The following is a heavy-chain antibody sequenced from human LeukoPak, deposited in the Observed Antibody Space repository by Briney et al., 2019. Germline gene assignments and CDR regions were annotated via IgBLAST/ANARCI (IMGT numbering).Heavy chain of an antibody. CDR1: GFTFTSSA. D-gene: IGHD3-9*01. J-gene: IGHJ5*02. CDR3: AADRVYYDILTWTNWFDP. Sequence: GASVKVSCKASGFTFTSSAVQWVRQARGQRLEWIRWIVVGSGNTNYAQKFQERVTITRDMSTSTAYMELSSLRSEDTAVYYCAADRVYYDILTWTNWFDPWGQGTLVTVSS. CDR2: IVVGSGNT. V-gene: IGHV1-58*01.